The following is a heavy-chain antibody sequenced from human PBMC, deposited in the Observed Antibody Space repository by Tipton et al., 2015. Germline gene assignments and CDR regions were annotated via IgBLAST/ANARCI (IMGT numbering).Heavy chain of an antibody. Sequence: QSGAEVKKPGSSVKVSCKASGGTFGIYVISWVRQAPGQGLEWMGGIIPIFGSASYPQQFQGRVTISADASTSTVFMEMSRLRPEDTAVYYCATDYDWGQGTLVTVSS. CDR3: ATDYD. V-gene: IGHV1-69*01. D-gene: IGHD3-16*01. CDR1: GGTFGIYV. CDR2: IIPIFGSA. J-gene: IGHJ4*02.